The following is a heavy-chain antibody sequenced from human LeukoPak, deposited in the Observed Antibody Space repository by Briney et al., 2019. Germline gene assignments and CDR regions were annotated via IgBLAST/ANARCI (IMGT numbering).Heavy chain of an antibody. CDR3: VIWDRYGRY. CDR1: GYTFTIYG. D-gene: IGHD5-18*01. V-gene: IGHV1-18*04. J-gene: IGHJ4*02. CDR2: ISAYNGNT. Sequence: SVKVSCKASGYTFTIYGISWVRQAPGQGLEWMGWISAYNGNTNYAQKLQGRVTMTTDTSTSTAYMPLRSLSPDDTAVYYCVIWDRYGRYWRQGTLVTVSS.